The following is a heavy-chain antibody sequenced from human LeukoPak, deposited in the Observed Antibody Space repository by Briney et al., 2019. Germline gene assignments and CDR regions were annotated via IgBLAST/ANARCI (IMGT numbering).Heavy chain of an antibody. Sequence: SETLSLTCTVSGGSISSYYWSWIRQPPGKGLEWIGYIYYSGSTNYNPSLKSRVTISVDTSKNQFSLKLSSVTAADTAVYHCASPGGFGERHHIDYWGQGTLVTVSS. J-gene: IGHJ4*02. D-gene: IGHD3-10*01. CDR2: IYYSGST. V-gene: IGHV4-59*01. CDR3: ASPGGFGERHHIDY. CDR1: GGSISSYY.